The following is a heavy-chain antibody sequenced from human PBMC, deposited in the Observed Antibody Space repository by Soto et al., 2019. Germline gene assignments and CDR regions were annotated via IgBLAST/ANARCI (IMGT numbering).Heavy chain of an antibody. CDR1: GFTFSSYS. CDR2: ISSSSSYI. D-gene: IGHD3-22*01. V-gene: IGHV3-21*01. CDR3: ARDIDYYASSGYYRDY. Sequence: EVQLVESGGGLVKPGGSLRLSCAASGFTFSSYSMNWVRQAPGKGLEWVSSISSSSSYIYYADSVKGRFTISRDNAKNSVYRQMNSLRAEDTAVHYCARDIDYYASSGYYRDYWGQGTLVTVS. J-gene: IGHJ4*02.